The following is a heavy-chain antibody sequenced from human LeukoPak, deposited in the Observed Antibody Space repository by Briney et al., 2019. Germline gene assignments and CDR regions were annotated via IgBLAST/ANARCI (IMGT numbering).Heavy chain of an antibody. V-gene: IGHV3-33*06. CDR1: GFTFSSYG. Sequence: PGRSLRLSCAASGFTFSSYGMHWVRQAPGKGLEWVAVIWYDGSNKYYADSVKGRFTISRDNSKNTLYLQMNSLRAEDTAVYYFAKDYGGNYFDYWGQGTLVTVSS. J-gene: IGHJ4*02. CDR2: IWYDGSNK. CDR3: AKDYGGNYFDY. D-gene: IGHD4-23*01.